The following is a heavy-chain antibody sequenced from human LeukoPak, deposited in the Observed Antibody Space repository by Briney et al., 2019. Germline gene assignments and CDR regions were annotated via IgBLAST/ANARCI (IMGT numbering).Heavy chain of an antibody. D-gene: IGHD1-7*01. J-gene: IGHJ4*02. CDR2: IIPIFGTA. Sequence: SVKVSCKASGGAFSSYAISWVRQAPGQGLEWMGGIIPIFGTANYAQKFQGRVTITADESTSTAYMELSSLRSEDTAVYYCARDGPELPTHFDYWGQGTLVTVSS. V-gene: IGHV1-69*13. CDR1: GGAFSSYA. CDR3: ARDGPELPTHFDY.